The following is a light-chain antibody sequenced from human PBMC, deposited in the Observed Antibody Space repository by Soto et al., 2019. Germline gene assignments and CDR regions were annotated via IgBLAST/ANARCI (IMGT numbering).Light chain of an antibody. V-gene: IGKV1-5*03. Sequence: DIQMTQSPSTLSASVGDRVTITCRASQSINNWLAWYQLKPGKAPKLLIYGASSLESGVPSRFSGSGSGTEFTLTISSLQPDDFATYCCQHYNGYFGQGTKLELK. J-gene: IGKJ2*01. CDR1: QSINNW. CDR3: QHYNGY. CDR2: GAS.